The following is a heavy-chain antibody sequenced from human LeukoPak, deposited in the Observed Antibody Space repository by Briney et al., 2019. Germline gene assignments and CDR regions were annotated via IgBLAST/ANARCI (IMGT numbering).Heavy chain of an antibody. CDR1: GFTFGAYA. CDR3: ARSPEYYDFWSGSDY. CDR2: IRSKAYGGTT. D-gene: IGHD3-3*01. Sequence: PGRSLRLSCTDSGFTFGAYALCWVREGPGEGREWVGFIRSKAYGGTTKYAACVKGRFTISRDDSKSIAYLQMNSLKTEDTAVYYCARSPEYYDFWSGSDYWGQGNLVTVSS. V-gene: IGHV3-49*04. J-gene: IGHJ4*02.